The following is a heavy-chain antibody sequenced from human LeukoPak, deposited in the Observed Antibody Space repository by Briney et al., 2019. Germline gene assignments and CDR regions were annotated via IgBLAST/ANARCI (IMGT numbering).Heavy chain of an antibody. D-gene: IGHD4-17*01. Sequence: EASVKVSCKASGGTFSSCAISWVRQAPGRGLEWMGGIIPIFGTANYAQKFQGRVTITTDESTSTAYMELSSLRSEDTAVYYCARARDSYGDYDYWGQGTLVTVSS. CDR3: ARARDSYGDYDY. CDR1: GGTFSSCA. CDR2: IIPIFGTA. V-gene: IGHV1-69*05. J-gene: IGHJ4*02.